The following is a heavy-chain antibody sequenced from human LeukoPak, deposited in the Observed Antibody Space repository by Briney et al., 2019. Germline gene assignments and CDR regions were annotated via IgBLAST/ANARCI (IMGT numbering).Heavy chain of an antibody. CDR3: TRGDFYVGAQDY. Sequence: GGSLRLSCAASGFTFSSYGMHWVRQAPGKGLEWVAFIRYDGSNKYYADSVKGRFTISRGNSKNTLYLQMNSLRAEDTAVYYCTRGDFYVGAQDYWGQGTLVAVSS. D-gene: IGHD1-26*01. V-gene: IGHV3-30*02. CDR1: GFTFSSYG. J-gene: IGHJ4*02. CDR2: IRYDGSNK.